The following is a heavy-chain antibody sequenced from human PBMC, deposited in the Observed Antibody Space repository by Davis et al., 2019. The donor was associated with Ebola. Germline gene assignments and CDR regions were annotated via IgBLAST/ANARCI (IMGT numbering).Heavy chain of an antibody. CDR2: IKQDGSEK. Sequence: GESLKISCAASGFTFSSYWMSWVRQAPGKGLEWVANIKQDGSEKYYVDSVKGRFTISRDNAKNSLYLQMNSLRAEDTAVYYCARSVVAYGMDVWGQGTTVTVSS. CDR3: ARSVVAYGMDV. J-gene: IGHJ6*02. D-gene: IGHD2-15*01. CDR1: GFTFSSYW. V-gene: IGHV3-7*01.